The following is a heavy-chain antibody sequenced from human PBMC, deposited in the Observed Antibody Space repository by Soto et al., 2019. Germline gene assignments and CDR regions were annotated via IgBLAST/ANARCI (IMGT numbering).Heavy chain of an antibody. CDR1: GVSISSYY. CDR2: VFYNEII. Sequence: QVQLQESGPGLVKTSETLSLTCAVSGVSISSYYWSWIRQPPGKGLEWIGYVFYNEIINYSPSLKGRVTMSMGMSTDPFPLELRSVTAAETAVYFWARGRAGGRSAPQQDYWGPGALVTVSP. J-gene: IGHJ4*02. V-gene: IGHV4-59*08. D-gene: IGHD1-26*01. CDR3: ARGRAGGRSAPQQDY.